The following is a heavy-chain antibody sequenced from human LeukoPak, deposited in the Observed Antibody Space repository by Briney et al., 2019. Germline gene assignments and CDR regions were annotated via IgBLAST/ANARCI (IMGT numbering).Heavy chain of an antibody. CDR2: INPNSGGT. CDR3: ARAMGYGVVIYLDY. V-gene: IGHV1-2*02. D-gene: IGHD3-3*01. CDR1: GYTFTGYY. Sequence: ASVKVSCKASGYTFTGYYMHWVRQAPGQGLEWMGWINPNSGGTNCAQKFQGRVTMTRDTSISTAYMELSRLRSDDTAVYYCARAMGYGVVIYLDYWGQGTLVTVSS. J-gene: IGHJ4*02.